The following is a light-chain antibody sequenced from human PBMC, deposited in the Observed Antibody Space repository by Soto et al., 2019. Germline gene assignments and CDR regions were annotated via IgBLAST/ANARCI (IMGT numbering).Light chain of an antibody. V-gene: IGKV2-30*01. Sequence: DVVMTQSPLSLPVTLGQSASISCRSSQSLVSSDGNTYLTWFQPRPGQSPRRLIYKVSYRDSGVPDRSSGSGSGTDCTLKISRVEAEDVGVYYCRQGTHLATVGGGTKVEIK. CDR2: KVS. CDR1: QSLVSSDGNTY. CDR3: RQGTHLAT. J-gene: IGKJ4*01.